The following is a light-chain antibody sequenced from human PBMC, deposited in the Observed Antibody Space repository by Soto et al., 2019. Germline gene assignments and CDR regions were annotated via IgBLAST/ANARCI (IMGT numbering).Light chain of an antibody. CDR3: QQYNSYSQLT. V-gene: IGKV1-5*01. CDR1: QSISSW. Sequence: DIQMTQSPSTLSASVGDRVTITCRASQSISSWLAWYQQKPGKAPKLLIYDASSLESVVPSRFSGSGSGTEFTLTISSLQPDDFATYYCQQYNSYSQLTFGGGTKVEIK. J-gene: IGKJ4*01. CDR2: DAS.